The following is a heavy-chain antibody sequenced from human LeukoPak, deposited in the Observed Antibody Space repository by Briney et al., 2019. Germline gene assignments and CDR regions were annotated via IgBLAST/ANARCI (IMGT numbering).Heavy chain of an antibody. Sequence: PGGSLRLSCAASGFTFSSYWMSWVRQAPGKWLEWVANIKQDGSEKYYVDSVKGRFTISRDNAKNSLYLQMNSLRAEDTAVYYCARGAHDSSGYYYESFGYWGQGTLVTVSS. CDR2: IKQDGSEK. CDR1: GFTFSSYW. D-gene: IGHD3-22*01. V-gene: IGHV3-7*01. J-gene: IGHJ4*02. CDR3: ARGAHDSSGYYYESFGY.